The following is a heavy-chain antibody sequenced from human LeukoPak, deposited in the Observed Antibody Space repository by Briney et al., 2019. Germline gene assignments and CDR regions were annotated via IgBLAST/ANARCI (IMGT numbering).Heavy chain of an antibody. CDR2: ISAYNGNT. CDR3: ARVVYYDSSGYLDY. Sequence: ASVKVSCKASGYAFTSYGISWVRQAPGQGLEWMGWISAYNGNTNYAQKLQGRVTMTTDTSTSTAYMELRSLRSDDTAVYYCARVVYYDSSGYLDYWGQGTLVTVSS. V-gene: IGHV1-18*01. CDR1: GYAFTSYG. D-gene: IGHD3-22*01. J-gene: IGHJ4*02.